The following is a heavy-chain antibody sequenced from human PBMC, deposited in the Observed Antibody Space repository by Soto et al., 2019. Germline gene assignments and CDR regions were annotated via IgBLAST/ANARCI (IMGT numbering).Heavy chain of an antibody. J-gene: IGHJ2*01. CDR2: VYHSGKT. Sequence: QVQLQESGPGLVKPSENLSLPCTVSGADLSSHYWSWLRQPPGKGLEWIGYVYHSGKTDAKPSLKSRVTISMDTSKNQISLRLTSATAADTAVYYCARPRGTTPAVWYFELWVRGTLVTVSS. CDR1: GADLSSHY. CDR3: ARPRGTTPAVWYFEL. D-gene: IGHD2-2*01. V-gene: IGHV4-59*08.